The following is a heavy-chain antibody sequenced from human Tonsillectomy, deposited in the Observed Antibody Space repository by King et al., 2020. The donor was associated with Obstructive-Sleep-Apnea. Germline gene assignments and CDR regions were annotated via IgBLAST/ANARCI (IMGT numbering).Heavy chain of an antibody. CDR3: AKAPNYYDSSGFDS. CDR2: ISGSGGST. D-gene: IGHD3-22*01. Sequence: DVQLVESGGGLVQPGGSMRLSCEATGFNFHNYAMNWVRQAPGKGLEWVSQISGSGGSTLYLDSVKGRFTISRDNSKNTLYLQMNSLRAEDTAVYYCAKAPNYYDSSGFDSWGQGTLVVVSA. V-gene: IGHV3-23*04. CDR1: GFNFHNYA. J-gene: IGHJ4*02.